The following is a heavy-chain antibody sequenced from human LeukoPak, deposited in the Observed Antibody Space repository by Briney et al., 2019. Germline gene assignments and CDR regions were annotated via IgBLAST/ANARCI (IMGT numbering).Heavy chain of an antibody. Sequence: GGSLRLSCAASGFTFSTYGIHWVRQAPGKGLEWVAVIWYDGSNKYYADSVKGRFTISRDNSKNTLYLQMNSLRAEDTAVYYCARAKDNSGRDGFDIWGQGTMVTVSS. CDR2: IWYDGSNK. D-gene: IGHD6-19*01. CDR1: GFTFSTYG. J-gene: IGHJ3*02. CDR3: ARAKDNSGRDGFDI. V-gene: IGHV3-33*01.